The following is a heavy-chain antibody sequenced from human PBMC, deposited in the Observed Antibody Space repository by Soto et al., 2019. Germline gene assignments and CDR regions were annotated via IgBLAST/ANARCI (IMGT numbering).Heavy chain of an antibody. CDR1: GFTFTSSA. CDR3: AAAEGIAAAVYYYYGMDV. Sequence: ASVKVSCKASGFTFTSSAVQWVRQARGQRLEWIGWIVVGSGNTNYAQKFQERVTITRDMSTSTAYMELSSLRSEDTAVYYCAAAEGIAAAVYYYYGMDVWGQGTTVTVSS. J-gene: IGHJ6*02. D-gene: IGHD6-13*01. V-gene: IGHV1-58*01. CDR2: IVVGSGNT.